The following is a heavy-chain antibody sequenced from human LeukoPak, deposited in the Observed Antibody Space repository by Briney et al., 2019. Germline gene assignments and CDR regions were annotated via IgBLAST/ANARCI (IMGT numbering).Heavy chain of an antibody. CDR1: GGSISRYY. J-gene: IGHJ4*02. CDR3: ARDGVLGGLFVWDY. Sequence: SETLSLTCTVSGGSISRYYWSWIRQPPGKGLEWIGYIYYSGSTNYNPSLESRVTISVDTSKNQFSLKLSSVTAADTAVYYCARDGVLGGLFVWDYWGQGTLVTVSS. V-gene: IGHV4-59*01. CDR2: IYYSGST. D-gene: IGHD3-16*01.